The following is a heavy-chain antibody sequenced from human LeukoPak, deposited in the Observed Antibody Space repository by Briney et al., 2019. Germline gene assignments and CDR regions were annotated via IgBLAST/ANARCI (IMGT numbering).Heavy chain of an antibody. CDR1: GYTFTGYY. J-gene: IGHJ5*02. V-gene: IGHV1-2*02. Sequence: ASVKVSCKASGYTFTGYYMHWVRQAPGQGLEWMGWINPNSGGTNYAQKFQGRVTMTRDTSISTAYMELSRLRSDGTAVYYCARVPVPAAIFWFDPWGQGTLVTVSS. CDR3: ARVPVPAAIFWFDP. D-gene: IGHD2-2*01. CDR2: INPNSGGT.